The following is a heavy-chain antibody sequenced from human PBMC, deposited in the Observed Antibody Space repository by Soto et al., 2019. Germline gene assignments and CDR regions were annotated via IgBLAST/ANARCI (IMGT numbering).Heavy chain of an antibody. J-gene: IGHJ4*02. V-gene: IGHV3-21*01. CDR1: GFTFSSYS. CDR3: ARDLSENRAVAGDRYFDY. Sequence: GGSLRLSCAASGFTFSSYSMNWVRQAPGKGLEWVSSISSSSSYIYYADSVKGRFTIARDNAKNSLYLQMNSLRAEDTAVYYCARDLSENRAVAGDRYFDYWGQGTLVTVSS. CDR2: ISSSSSYI. D-gene: IGHD6-19*01.